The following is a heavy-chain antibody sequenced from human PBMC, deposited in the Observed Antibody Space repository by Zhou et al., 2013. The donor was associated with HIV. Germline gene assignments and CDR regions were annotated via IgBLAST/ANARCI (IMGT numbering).Heavy chain of an antibody. Sequence: QVQLVQSGAEVKKPGASVKVSCKASGYTFTGNYIHWVRQAPGQGLEWMGWINPNSGGTNYAQKFQVRVTMTRDTSIRTAYMELSRLRSDDTAVYYCARGNSITILECLPYFFDYWGLGTLVTVSS. V-gene: IGHV1-2*02. CDR3: ARGNSITILECLPYFFDY. D-gene: IGHD3-3*01. CDR1: GYTFTGNY. J-gene: IGHJ4*02. CDR2: INPNSGGT.